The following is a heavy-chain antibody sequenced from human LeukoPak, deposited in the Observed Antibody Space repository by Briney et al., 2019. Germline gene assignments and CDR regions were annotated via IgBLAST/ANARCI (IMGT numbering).Heavy chain of an antibody. D-gene: IGHD3-10*01. CDR1: GGSISSSSYY. Sequence: SETLSLTCTVSGGSISSSSYYWGWIRQPPGKGLEWIGSIYYSGSTYYNPSLKSRFTISVDTSKNQFSLKLSSVTAADTAVYYCASTRSLWFGELNWFDPWGQGTLVTVSS. CDR2: IYYSGST. CDR3: ASTRSLWFGELNWFDP. J-gene: IGHJ5*02. V-gene: IGHV4-39*01.